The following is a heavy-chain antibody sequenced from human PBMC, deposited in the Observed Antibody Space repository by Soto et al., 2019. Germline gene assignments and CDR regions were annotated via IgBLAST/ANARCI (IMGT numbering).Heavy chain of an antibody. CDR1: GFTFSSND. J-gene: IGHJ3*01. D-gene: IGHD3-16*01. Sequence: EVQLVESGGGLIQPEGSLRLSCEASGFTFSSNDMNWVRQAPGKGLEWVSLIWTSGSTAYADSVKGRFTISRDNSKSALYLHRSSLRAEDTAVYYCATRPLLRGAPWGQGTMVTVSS. V-gene: IGHV3-53*01. CDR3: ATRPLLRGAP. CDR2: IWTSGST.